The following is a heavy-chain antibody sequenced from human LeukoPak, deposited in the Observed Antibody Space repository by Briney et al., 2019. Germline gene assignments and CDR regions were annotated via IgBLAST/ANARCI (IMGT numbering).Heavy chain of an antibody. Sequence: QSGGSLRLSCAASGFTVSSNYMSWVRQAPGKGLEWVSIIYSGGSTFYADSVKGRFTISRDNSKNTLYLQMNSLRAEDTAVYYCARDMAVAHTMIDYWGQGTLVTVSS. CDR1: GFTVSSNY. V-gene: IGHV3-53*01. D-gene: IGHD6-19*01. CDR2: IYSGGST. CDR3: ARDMAVAHTMIDY. J-gene: IGHJ4*02.